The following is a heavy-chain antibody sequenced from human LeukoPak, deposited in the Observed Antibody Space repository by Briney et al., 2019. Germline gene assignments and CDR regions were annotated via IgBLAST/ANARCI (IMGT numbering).Heavy chain of an antibody. CDR3: ARLTLGYCSGGSCYEDKYYFDY. Sequence: SETLSLTCTVSGGSISSSSYYWGWIRQPPGKGLEWIGSIYYSGSTYYNPSLKSRVTISVDTSKNQFSLKLSSVTAADTAVYYCARLTLGYCSGGSCYEDKYYFDYWGQGTLVTVSS. V-gene: IGHV4-39*07. CDR1: GGSISSSSYY. J-gene: IGHJ4*02. CDR2: IYYSGST. D-gene: IGHD2-15*01.